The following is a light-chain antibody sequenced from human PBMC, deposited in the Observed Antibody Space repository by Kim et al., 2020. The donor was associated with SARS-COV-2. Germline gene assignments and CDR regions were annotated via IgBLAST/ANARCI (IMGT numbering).Light chain of an antibody. CDR3: QQYNSYWT. J-gene: IGKJ1*01. Sequence: SASGGDRVTITCRASKSISSWLAWYQQKPGKAPKLLIYKASSLESGVPSRFSGSGSGTEFTLTISSLQPDDFATYYCQQYNSYWTFGQGTKVEIK. V-gene: IGKV1-5*03. CDR1: KSISSW. CDR2: KAS.